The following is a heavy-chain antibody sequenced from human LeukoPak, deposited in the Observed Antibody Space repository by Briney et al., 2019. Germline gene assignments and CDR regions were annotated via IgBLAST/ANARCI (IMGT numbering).Heavy chain of an antibody. J-gene: IGHJ4*02. CDR3: AREEDCSSTSCYTGY. CDR2: IIPIFGTA. Sequence: SVKVSCKASGGTFSSYAISWVRQAPGQGLEWMGGIIPIFGTANYAQKFQGRVTITADESTSTAYMELSSLRSEDTAVYYCAREEDCSSTSCYTGYWDQGTLVTVSS. CDR1: GGTFSSYA. D-gene: IGHD2-2*02. V-gene: IGHV1-69*01.